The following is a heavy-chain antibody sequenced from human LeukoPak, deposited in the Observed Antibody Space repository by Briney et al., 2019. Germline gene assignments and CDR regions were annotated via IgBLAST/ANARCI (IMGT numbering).Heavy chain of an antibody. Sequence: GGSLRLSCAASGFTFNNYGIHWVRRAPGKGREWLAAISYNDNTEYYADPVKSRFTISRNNLKNTLYLQMNSLRTEDTAVYYCAKASERWDLLRYFYGMDVWGQGTTVTVSS. J-gene: IGHJ6*02. V-gene: IGHV3-30*18. CDR2: ISYNDNTE. D-gene: IGHD1-26*01. CDR1: GFTFNNYG. CDR3: AKASERWDLLRYFYGMDV.